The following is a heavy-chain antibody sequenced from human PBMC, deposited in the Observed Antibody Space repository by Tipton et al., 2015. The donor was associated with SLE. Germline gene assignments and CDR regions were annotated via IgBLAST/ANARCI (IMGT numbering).Heavy chain of an antibody. V-gene: IGHV4-38-2*01. D-gene: IGHD2-21*01. J-gene: IGHJ5*02. CDR1: DHSIISGFF. Sequence: TLSLTCVVSDHSIISGFFWAWIRQSPGKGLEWIGSIYHSGTTYYNPSLKSRVSISVDTSKNQFSLRLSSVTAADTAVYYCARVAVVIATPRAYNDRWGQGTLVTVSS. CDR2: IYHSGTT. CDR3: ARVAVVIATPRAYNDR.